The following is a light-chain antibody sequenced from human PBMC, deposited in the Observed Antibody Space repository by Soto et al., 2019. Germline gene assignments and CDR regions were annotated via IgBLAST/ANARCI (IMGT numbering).Light chain of an antibody. V-gene: IGKV1-9*01. CDR1: QGISSY. CDR3: QQLNS. Sequence: DIPLTQSPSFLSASVGDRVTITCRSSQGISSYLAWYQQKPGKAPKLLIYAASTLQSGVPSRFSGSGSGTEFPLTISSLQPEDFATYYCQQLNSFGGGTKVEIK. CDR2: AAS. J-gene: IGKJ4*01.